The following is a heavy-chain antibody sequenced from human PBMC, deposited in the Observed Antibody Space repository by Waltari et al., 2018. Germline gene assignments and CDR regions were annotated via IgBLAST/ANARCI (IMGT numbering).Heavy chain of an antibody. J-gene: IGHJ4*02. CDR2: IYYSGST. V-gene: IGHV4-39*07. CDR1: GAYFESSSHY. Sequence: QVQLQESGPGLVKPSETLSLTCSVSGAYFESSSHYWGWVRQPPGKGLEWIGSIYYSGSTYYNPSLKSRVNMSVDTANYQFSLKVTSVTTADTAIYYCARTAYDHLTGYPTLDHWGQGSWSPSPQ. D-gene: IGHD3-9*01. CDR3: ARTAYDHLTGYPTLDH.